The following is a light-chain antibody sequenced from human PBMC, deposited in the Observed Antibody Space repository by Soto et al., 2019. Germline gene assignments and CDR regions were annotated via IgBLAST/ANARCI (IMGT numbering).Light chain of an antibody. V-gene: IGLV2-14*01. CDR2: EVS. CDR3: SSYTSSSTLGV. CDR1: SSDVGGYNY. Sequence: QSALTQPASVSGSPGQSITISCTGTSSDVGGYNYVSWYQQHPGKAPKLMIYEVSSRPSGVSNRFSGSKSGNTASQTISGLQAEDEADYYCSSYTSSSTLGVFGGGTQLTVL. J-gene: IGLJ2*01.